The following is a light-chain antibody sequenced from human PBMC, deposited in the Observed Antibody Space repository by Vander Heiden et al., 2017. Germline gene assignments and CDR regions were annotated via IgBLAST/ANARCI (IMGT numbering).Light chain of an antibody. CDR2: DAS. CDR3: RQDYTLPRT. Sequence: IQMTQSPSSLSASVGDRVTITCQASQDISNYLNWYQQKPGKAPKLLIYDASNLETAVPSRFSGTGSGTAFTFSIISLQPEDVATYYCRQDYTLPRTFGPGTKLXLK. J-gene: IGKJ2*01. V-gene: IGKV1-33*01. CDR1: QDISNY.